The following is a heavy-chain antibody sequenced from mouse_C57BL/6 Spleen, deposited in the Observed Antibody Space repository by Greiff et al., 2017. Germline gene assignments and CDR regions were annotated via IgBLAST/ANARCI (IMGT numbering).Heavy chain of an antibody. J-gene: IGHJ2*01. CDR2: ISSGGSYT. CDR1: GFTFSSYG. V-gene: IGHV5-6*02. CDR3: ARQRDLFDY. Sequence: EVKLVESGGDLVKPGGSLKLSCAASGFTFSSYGMSWVRQTPDKRLEWVATISSGGSYTYYPDSVKGRFTISRDNAKNTLYLQMSSLKSEDTAMYYCARQRDLFDYWGQGTTLTVSS.